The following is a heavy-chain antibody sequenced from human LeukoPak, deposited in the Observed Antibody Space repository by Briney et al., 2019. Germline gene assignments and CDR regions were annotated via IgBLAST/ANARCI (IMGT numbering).Heavy chain of an antibody. CDR2: IYSGGST. Sequence: GGSLRPSCAASGFTVSSNYMSWVRQAPGKGLEWVSVIYSGGSTYYADSVKGRFTISRDSSKNTLYLQMNSLRAEDTAVYYCARDTAMATTGAFDIWGQGTMVTVSS. CDR1: GFTVSSNY. CDR3: ARDTAMATTGAFDI. V-gene: IGHV3-53*01. D-gene: IGHD5-18*01. J-gene: IGHJ3*02.